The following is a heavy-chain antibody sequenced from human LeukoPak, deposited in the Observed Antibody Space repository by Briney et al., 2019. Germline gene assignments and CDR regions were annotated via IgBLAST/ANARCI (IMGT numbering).Heavy chain of an antibody. CDR2: IYHSGST. CDR1: GYSISSGYY. V-gene: IGHV4-38-2*01. Sequence: KSSETLSLTCAVSGYSISSGYYWGWIRQPPGKGLEWIGSIYHSGSTYYNPSLKSRVTISVDTSKNQFSLKLSSVTAADTAVYYCARVKLSHGYSYGYNPYYFDYWGQGTLVTVSS. J-gene: IGHJ4*02. D-gene: IGHD5-18*01. CDR3: ARVKLSHGYSYGYNPYYFDY.